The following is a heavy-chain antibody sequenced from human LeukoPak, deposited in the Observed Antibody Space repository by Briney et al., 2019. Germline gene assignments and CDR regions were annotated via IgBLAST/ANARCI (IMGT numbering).Heavy chain of an antibody. CDR3: ARDSYGYSDY. J-gene: IGHJ4*02. Sequence: GGSLRLSCAASGFTFSSYWMHWVRQAPGKGLVWVSRITSDGTSTSSADSVKGRFTISRDNAKNTLYLQMNSLRAEDTAVYYCARDSYGYSDYWGQGTLVTVSS. D-gene: IGHD5-24*01. CDR2: ITSDGTST. V-gene: IGHV3-74*01. CDR1: GFTFSSYW.